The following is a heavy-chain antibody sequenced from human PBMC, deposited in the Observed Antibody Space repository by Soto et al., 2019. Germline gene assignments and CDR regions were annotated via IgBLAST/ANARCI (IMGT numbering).Heavy chain of an antibody. Sequence: ASAKVSCKASGYTFTSYAMHWVRQAPGQRLEWMGWINAGNGNTKYSQKFQGRVTITRDTSASTAYMELSSLRSEDTAVYYCASITMVRDYYYYGMDVWGQGTTVTVSS. CDR1: GYTFTSYA. CDR3: ASITMVRDYYYYGMDV. CDR2: INAGNGNT. J-gene: IGHJ6*02. D-gene: IGHD3-10*01. V-gene: IGHV1-3*01.